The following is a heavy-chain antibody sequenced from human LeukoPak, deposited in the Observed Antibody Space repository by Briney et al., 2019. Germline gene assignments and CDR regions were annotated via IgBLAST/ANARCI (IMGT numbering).Heavy chain of an antibody. CDR3: AKRGYCSSTSCFVDC. V-gene: IGHV3-48*03. CDR2: ISSSGSTI. J-gene: IGHJ4*02. CDR1: GFTFSSYE. D-gene: IGHD2-2*01. Sequence: PGGSLRLSCAASGFTFSSYEMNWVRQAPGKGLEWVSYISSSGSTIYYADSVKGRFTISRDNAKNSLYLQMNSLRAEDTAVYYCAKRGYCSSTSCFVDCWGQGTLVTVSS.